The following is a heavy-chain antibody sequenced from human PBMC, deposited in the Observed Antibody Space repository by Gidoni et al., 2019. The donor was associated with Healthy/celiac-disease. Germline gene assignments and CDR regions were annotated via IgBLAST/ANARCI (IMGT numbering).Heavy chain of an antibody. CDR1: GYTFTSYD. Sequence: QVQLVQSGAEVKKPGASVKVSCKASGYTFTSYDINWVRQATGQGLEWMGWMNPNSGNTGYAQKFQGRVTMTRNTSISTAYMELSSLRSEDTAVYYCARSTPGYDILTGYYDDYWGQGTLVTVSS. J-gene: IGHJ4*02. CDR3: ARSTPGYDILTGYYDDY. V-gene: IGHV1-8*01. D-gene: IGHD3-9*01. CDR2: MNPNSGNT.